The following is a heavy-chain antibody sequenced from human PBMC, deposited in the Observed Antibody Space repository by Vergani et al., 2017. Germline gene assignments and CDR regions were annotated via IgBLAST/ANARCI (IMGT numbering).Heavy chain of an antibody. J-gene: IGHJ4*02. Sequence: QVQLQESGPGLVKPSETLSLTCTVSGGSISSYYWSWIRQPPGKGLEWIGYIYYSGSTNYNPSLKSRVTISVDTSKNQFSLKRSSVTAADTAVYYCARSTTIFGVVTFDYWGQGTLVTVSS. V-gene: IGHV4-59*01. CDR2: IYYSGST. CDR3: ARSTTIFGVVTFDY. CDR1: GGSISSYY. D-gene: IGHD3-3*01.